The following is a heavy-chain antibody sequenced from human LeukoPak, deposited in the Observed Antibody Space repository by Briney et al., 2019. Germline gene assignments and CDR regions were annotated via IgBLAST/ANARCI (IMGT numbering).Heavy chain of an antibody. D-gene: IGHD2-15*01. CDR2: IKQDGNEK. V-gene: IGHV3-7*03. Sequence: GGSLRLSCAASGFTFTTYWMSWVRQAPGKGLEWVANIKQDGNEKYYVDSVKGRFTISRDNAKNSLYLQMNSLKTEDTAVYYCITPDKPLGYCSGGSCSLGCSWGKGTTVTISS. J-gene: IGHJ6*04. CDR3: ITPDKPLGYCSGGSCSLGCS. CDR1: GFTFTTYW.